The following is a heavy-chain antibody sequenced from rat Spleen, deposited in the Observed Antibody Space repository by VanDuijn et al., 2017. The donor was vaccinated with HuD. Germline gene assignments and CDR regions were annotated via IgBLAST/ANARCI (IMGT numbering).Heavy chain of an antibody. V-gene: IGHV3-1*01. D-gene: IGHD1-10*01. CDR3: ARYTATISFDY. Sequence: EVQLQESGPGLVKPSQSLSLTCSVTGYSIPSNYWAWIRKFPENKMEWMGYISYIGSTGYSPSLKGRISITRDTSKNQFFLHLNSVTTEDTATYFCARYTATISFDYWGRGVMVTVSS. CDR1: GYSIPSNY. CDR2: ISYIGST. J-gene: IGHJ2*01.